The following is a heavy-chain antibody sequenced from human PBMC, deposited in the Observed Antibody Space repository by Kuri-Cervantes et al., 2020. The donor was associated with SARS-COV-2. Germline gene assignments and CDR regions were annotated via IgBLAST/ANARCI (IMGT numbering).Heavy chain of an antibody. CDR1: GFTFSSYA. J-gene: IGHJ4*02. D-gene: IGHD3-22*01. CDR3: ARGYDSSGYSLDY. Sequence: GGSLRLSCAASGFTFSSYAMHWVRQAPGKGLEWVAVISYDGSNKYYADSVKGRFTISRDNAKNTLYLQMNSLRAEDTAVYYCARGYDSSGYSLDYWGQGTPVTVSS. CDR2: ISYDGSNK. V-gene: IGHV3-30-3*01.